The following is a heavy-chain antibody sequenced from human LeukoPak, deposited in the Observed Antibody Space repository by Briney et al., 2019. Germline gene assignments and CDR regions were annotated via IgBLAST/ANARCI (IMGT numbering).Heavy chain of an antibody. V-gene: IGHV1-46*01. CDR1: GYTFTSYY. D-gene: IGHD3-16*01. CDR3: ARIPSKSWFGKGNYWFDP. Sequence: ASVKVSCKASGYTFTSYYMHWVRQAPGQGLEWMGIINPSGGSTSYAQKFQGRVTMTRDTSTSTVYMELSSLRSEDTAVYYCARIPSKSWFGKGNYWFDPWGQGILVTVSS. CDR2: INPSGGST. J-gene: IGHJ5*02.